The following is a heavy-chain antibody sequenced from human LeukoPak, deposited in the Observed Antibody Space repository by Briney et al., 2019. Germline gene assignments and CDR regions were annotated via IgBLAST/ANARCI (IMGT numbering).Heavy chain of an antibody. Sequence: PGGFLRLSCAASGFTFSSYAMHWVRQAPGKGLEWVAVISYDGSNKYYADSVKGRFTISRDNSKNTLYLQMNSLRAEDTAVYYCAKDRRPNSYSSSWLDYWGQGTLITVSS. V-gene: IGHV3-30*04. CDR3: AKDRRPNSYSSSWLDY. CDR2: ISYDGSNK. CDR1: GFTFSSYA. J-gene: IGHJ4*02. D-gene: IGHD6-13*01.